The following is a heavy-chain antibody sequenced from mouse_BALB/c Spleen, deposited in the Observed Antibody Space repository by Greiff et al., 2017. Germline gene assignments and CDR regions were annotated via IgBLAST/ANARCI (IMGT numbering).Heavy chain of an antibody. CDR3: AREGYGGYDCFAD. CDR2: ISSGGST. Sequence: EVKLMESGGGLVKPGGSLKLSCAASGFTFSSYAMSWVRQTPEKRLEWVASISSGGSTYYPDSVKGRFTISRDNARNILYLQMSSLRSEDTAMYYCAREGYGGYDCFADWGQGTLVTVSA. CDR1: GFTFSSYA. V-gene: IGHV5-6-5*01. D-gene: IGHD2-3*01. J-gene: IGHJ3*01.